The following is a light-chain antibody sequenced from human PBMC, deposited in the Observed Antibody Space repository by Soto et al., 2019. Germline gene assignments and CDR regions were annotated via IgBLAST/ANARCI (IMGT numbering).Light chain of an antibody. CDR3: QQYNDWHPWT. J-gene: IGKJ1*01. CDR2: GAS. Sequence: EIMMTQSPATLSVSKGERATLSCRASQSVSSNVAWYQQKPGQAPRLLIYGASNRATGIPARFSGSGSGTDFSLTITSLQSEDFAVYYCQQYNDWHPWTFGQGTKV. V-gene: IGKV3-15*01. CDR1: QSVSSN.